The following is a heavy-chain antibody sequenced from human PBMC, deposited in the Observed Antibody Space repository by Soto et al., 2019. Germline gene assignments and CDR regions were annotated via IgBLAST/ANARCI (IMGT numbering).Heavy chain of an antibody. J-gene: IGHJ6*02. Sequence: PSETLSLTCTVSGGSISSGGYYWSWIRQHPGKGLEWIGYIYYSGSTYYNPSLKSRVTISVDTSKNQFSLKLSSVTAADTAVYHCARDARSRDYYYYGMDVWGQGTTVTVSS. CDR3: ARDARSRDYYYYGMDV. D-gene: IGHD2-2*01. CDR2: IYYSGST. CDR1: GGSISSGGYY. V-gene: IGHV4-31*03.